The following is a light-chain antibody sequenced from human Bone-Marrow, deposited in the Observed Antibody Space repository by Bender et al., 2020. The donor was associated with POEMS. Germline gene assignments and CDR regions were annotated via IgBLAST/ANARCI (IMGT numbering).Light chain of an antibody. V-gene: IGLV3-1*01. J-gene: IGLJ2*01. CDR1: KLGHKYLGDKY. Sequence: SYGLTQPPSVSVSPGQTAIITCSGDKLGHKYLGDKYACWYQQKPGQSPVLVIYEDKKRPSGIPERFSGSSSGNTATLTISGTQAMDEADYYCQAWDSYSVIFGGGTKLTVL. CDR2: EDK. CDR3: QAWDSYSVI.